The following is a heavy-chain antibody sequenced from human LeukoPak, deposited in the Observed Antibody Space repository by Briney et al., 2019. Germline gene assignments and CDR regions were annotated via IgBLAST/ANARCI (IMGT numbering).Heavy chain of an antibody. CDR1: GFTFSSYW. V-gene: IGHV3-74*01. J-gene: IGHJ4*02. Sequence: GGSLRLSCAASGFTFSSYWMHWDRQAPGKGLVWVSRITGDGSGANYADSVEGRFTISRDNAKNTLYLQMNSLRAEDTAVYYCARFAVTTAGDYWGQGTLVTVSS. D-gene: IGHD1-1*01. CDR3: ARFAVTTAGDY. CDR2: ITGDGSGA.